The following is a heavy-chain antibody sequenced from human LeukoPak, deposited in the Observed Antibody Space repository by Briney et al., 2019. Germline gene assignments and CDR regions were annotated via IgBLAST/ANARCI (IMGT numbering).Heavy chain of an antibody. CDR3: ASGGLLWFGELKS. Sequence: GGSLRLSCAASGLTFSSYSMNWVRQAPGKGLEWVSSISSSSSYIYYADSVKGRFTISRDNAKNSLYLQMNSLRAEDTAVYYSASGGLLWFGELKSWGQGTLVTVSS. J-gene: IGHJ4*02. CDR2: ISSSSSYI. D-gene: IGHD3-10*01. V-gene: IGHV3-21*01. CDR1: GLTFSSYS.